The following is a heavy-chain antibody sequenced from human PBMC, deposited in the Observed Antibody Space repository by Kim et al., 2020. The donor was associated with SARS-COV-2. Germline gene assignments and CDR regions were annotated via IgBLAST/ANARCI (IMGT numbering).Heavy chain of an antibody. V-gene: IGHV3-48*02. CDR1: GFTFSSYS. CDR2: ISSSSSTI. J-gene: IGHJ5*02. CDR3: ARPYSSSWANWFDP. Sequence: GGSLRLSCAASGFTFSSYSMNWVRQAPGKGLEWVSYISSSSSTIYYADSVKGRFTISRDNAKNSLYLQMNSLRDEDTAVYYCARPYSSSWANWFDPSGQGNLVTVSS. D-gene: IGHD6-13*01.